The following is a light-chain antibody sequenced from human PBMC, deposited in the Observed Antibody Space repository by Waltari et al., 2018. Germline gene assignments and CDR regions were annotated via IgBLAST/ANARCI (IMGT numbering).Light chain of an antibody. Sequence: EIVLTQSPATLSLSPGERATLSCKASQTVSNYLAWYQQKPGQAPRLLIYDASNRATGIPARVSGSGSGTDFTLTISSVAPEDFAVYYCQQRGKWVTFGGGTKVEIK. J-gene: IGKJ4*01. CDR2: DAS. V-gene: IGKV3-11*01. CDR1: QTVSNY. CDR3: QQRGKWVT.